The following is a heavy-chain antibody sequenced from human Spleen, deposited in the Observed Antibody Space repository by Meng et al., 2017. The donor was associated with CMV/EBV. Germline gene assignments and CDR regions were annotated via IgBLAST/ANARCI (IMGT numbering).Heavy chain of an antibody. CDR3: ARDRYSSFPAFFDY. D-gene: IGHD6-13*01. CDR1: GGSFSGYY. Sequence: SETLSLTCAVYGGSFSGYYWSWIRQPPGKGLEWIEEINQSGSTNYKPPLKSRVTISVDTSKNQFSLKLSYVTAADTAVYYCARDRYSSFPAFFDYWGQGTLVTVSS. V-gene: IGHV4-34*01. J-gene: IGHJ4*02. CDR2: INQSGST.